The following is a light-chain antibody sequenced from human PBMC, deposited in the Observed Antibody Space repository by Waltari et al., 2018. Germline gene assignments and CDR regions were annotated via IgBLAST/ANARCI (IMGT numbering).Light chain of an antibody. Sequence: EIVMTQSPATLSVSPGERATLSCRASPSISSKLGWYQQKPGQAPRLLIYGASTRATGIPARFSGSGSGTEFTLTISSLQSEDFAVYYCQQYNNWPSWTFGQGTKVEIK. V-gene: IGKV3-15*01. CDR1: PSISSK. CDR3: QQYNNWPSWT. J-gene: IGKJ1*01. CDR2: GAS.